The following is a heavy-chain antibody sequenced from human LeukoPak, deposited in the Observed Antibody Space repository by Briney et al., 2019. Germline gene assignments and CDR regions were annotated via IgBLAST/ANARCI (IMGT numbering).Heavy chain of an antibody. Sequence: ASVKVSCKAFGYIFSDYSLHWVRQAPGQGLEWMGWINPNSGGTNYAQKFQGRVTMTRDTSISTAYMELSRLRSDDTAVYYCARAKHSSGWWGGNYYFDYWGQGTLVTVSS. V-gene: IGHV1-2*02. CDR3: ARAKHSSGWWGGNYYFDY. J-gene: IGHJ4*02. D-gene: IGHD6-19*01. CDR1: GYIFSDYS. CDR2: INPNSGGT.